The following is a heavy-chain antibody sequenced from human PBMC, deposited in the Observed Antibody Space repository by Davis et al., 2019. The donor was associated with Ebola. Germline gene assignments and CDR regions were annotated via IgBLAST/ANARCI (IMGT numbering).Heavy chain of an antibody. Sequence: PGESLKISCAASGFTFSNYWMSWARQAPGKGLECVAHIKEDGSKEFYVDSVKGRFTISRDNAKSSLYLQMNSLRAEDTAVFYCVRGGSATAYWGQGTPVTVSS. CDR2: IKEDGSKE. V-gene: IGHV3-7*03. J-gene: IGHJ1*01. CDR3: VRGGSATAY. D-gene: IGHD2-15*01. CDR1: GFTFSNYW.